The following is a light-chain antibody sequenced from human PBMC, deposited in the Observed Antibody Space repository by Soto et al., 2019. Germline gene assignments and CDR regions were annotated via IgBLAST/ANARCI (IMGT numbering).Light chain of an antibody. CDR3: QQYGSSGYT. CDR2: GAS. Sequence: EIVLTQSPGTLSLSPGERATLSCRASQSVSSSYLAWYQQKPGQAPRLLIYGASSRATGIPDRFSGSGSGTDFTLTISRLEPEDFAVCYCQQYGSSGYTFGQGTKLEIK. V-gene: IGKV3-20*01. J-gene: IGKJ2*01. CDR1: QSVSSSY.